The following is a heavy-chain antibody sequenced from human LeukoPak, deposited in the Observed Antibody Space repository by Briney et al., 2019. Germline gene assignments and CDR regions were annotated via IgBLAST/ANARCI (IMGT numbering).Heavy chain of an antibody. D-gene: IGHD3-16*02. CDR3: ARDLSGGRMITLGGVIVASRELDY. J-gene: IGHJ4*02. CDR2: ISSSSSYI. Sequence: GGSLRLSCAASGFTFSSYSMNWVRQAPGKGLEWVSSISSSSSYIYYADSVKGRFTISRDNAKNSLYLQMNSLRAEDTAVYYCARDLSGGRMITLGGVIVASRELDYWGQGTLVTVSS. CDR1: GFTFSSYS. V-gene: IGHV3-21*01.